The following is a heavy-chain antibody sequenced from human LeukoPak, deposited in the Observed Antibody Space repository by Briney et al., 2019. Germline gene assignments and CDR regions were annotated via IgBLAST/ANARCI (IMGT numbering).Heavy chain of an antibody. CDR2: IWYDGGNK. CDR1: GFTFSSYG. V-gene: IGHV3-33*01. CDR3: GRWGVNAGLDS. D-gene: IGHD3-10*01. J-gene: IGHJ5*01. Sequence: GGSLRLSCAASGFTFSSYGMHWVRQAPGKGLEWVALIWYDGGNKYYADSVKGRFTISRDNSKNTLYLQMNSLRVEDTGIYYCGRWGVNAGLDSWGQGTLVSVSA.